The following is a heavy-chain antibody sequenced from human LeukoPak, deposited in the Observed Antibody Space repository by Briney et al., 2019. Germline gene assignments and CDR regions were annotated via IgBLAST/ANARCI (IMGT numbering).Heavy chain of an antibody. CDR1: GFTFSSFG. CDR3: ARESIASGGGRSYFDY. Sequence: PGGSLRLSCAASGFTFSSFGMHWVRQAPGKGLEWVAVIWYDESKEYYADSVKGRFTISRDNSKNTLYLQMNSLRAEDTAVYYCARESIASGGGRSYFDYWGQGTLATVSS. V-gene: IGHV3-33*01. D-gene: IGHD6-13*01. CDR2: IWYDESKE. J-gene: IGHJ4*02.